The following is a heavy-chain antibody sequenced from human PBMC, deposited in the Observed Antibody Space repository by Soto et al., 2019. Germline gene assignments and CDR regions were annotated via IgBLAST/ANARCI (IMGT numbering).Heavy chain of an antibody. V-gene: IGHV3-53*01. CDR2: IYSGGST. D-gene: IGHD6-13*01. Sequence: PGGSLRLSCAASGFTVSSNYMSWVRQAPGRGLEWVSVIYSGGSTYYADSVKGRFTISRDNSKNTLYLQMNSLRAEDTAVYYCASSTRIAAYYYYGMDVWGHGTTVTVSS. J-gene: IGHJ6*02. CDR3: ASSTRIAAYYYYGMDV. CDR1: GFTVSSNY.